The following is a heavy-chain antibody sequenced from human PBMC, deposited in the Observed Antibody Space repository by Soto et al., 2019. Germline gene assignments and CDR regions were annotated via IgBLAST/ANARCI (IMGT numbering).Heavy chain of an antibody. CDR2: IYHSGSA. CDR1: GDSISNGGYS. Sequence: SETLSLTCAVSGDSISNGGYSWSWIRQPPGKGLEWIGYIYHSGSASYNPSLKSRVTISVDGSKNHFSLQLSSVTAADTAVYFCARGRLLPAVNFDYWGQGTLVTVSS. J-gene: IGHJ4*02. V-gene: IGHV4-30-2*01. D-gene: IGHD2-2*01. CDR3: ARGRLLPAVNFDY.